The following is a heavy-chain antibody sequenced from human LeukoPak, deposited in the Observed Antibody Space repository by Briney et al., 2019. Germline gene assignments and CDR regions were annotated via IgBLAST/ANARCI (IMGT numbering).Heavy chain of an antibody. D-gene: IGHD1-1*01. CDR3: VTGETGSTLGGY. Sequence: PSETLSLTCTVSGGPLSAYYWTWIRQPPGKGLEWIGYIYDNGNTNYNPSLKSRVTISVDTSKNRFSLKLSSVTAADTAVYYCVTGETGSTLGGYWGQGTLVTVSS. V-gene: IGHV4-59*03. J-gene: IGHJ4*02. CDR1: GGPLSAYY. CDR2: IYDNGNT.